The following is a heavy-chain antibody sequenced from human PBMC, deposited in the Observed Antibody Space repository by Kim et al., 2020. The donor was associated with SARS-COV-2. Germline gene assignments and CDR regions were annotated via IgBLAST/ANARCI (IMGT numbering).Heavy chain of an antibody. Sequence: SETLSLTCTVSGGSISSSSYYWGWIRQPPGKGLEWIGSIYYSGSTYYNPSLKSRVTISVDTSKNQFSLKLSSVTAADTAVYYCARSRPSRTQFGDEPEYFYYWGQGTLVTVSS. V-gene: IGHV4-39*07. J-gene: IGHJ4*02. D-gene: IGHD3-10*01. CDR2: IYYSGST. CDR3: ARSRPSRTQFGDEPEYFYY. CDR1: GGSISSSSYY.